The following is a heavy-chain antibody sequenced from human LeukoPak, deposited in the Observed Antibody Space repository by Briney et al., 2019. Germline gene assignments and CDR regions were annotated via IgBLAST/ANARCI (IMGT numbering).Heavy chain of an antibody. Sequence: ASVKVSCKVSGYTLTELSMHWVRQAPGKGPEWMGGFDPEDGERIYAQKFQGRVTMTRNTSISTAYMELSSLRSEDTAVYYCARAVTYYGSGSYLLDVWGKGTTVTISS. CDR3: ARAVTYYGSGSYLLDV. CDR2: FDPEDGER. D-gene: IGHD3-10*01. J-gene: IGHJ6*04. V-gene: IGHV1-24*01. CDR1: GYTLTELS.